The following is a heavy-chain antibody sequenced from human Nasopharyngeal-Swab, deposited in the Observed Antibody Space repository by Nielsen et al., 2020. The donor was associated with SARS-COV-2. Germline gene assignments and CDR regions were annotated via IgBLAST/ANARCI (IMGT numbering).Heavy chain of an antibody. V-gene: IGHV3-7*01. CDR2: IKQDGSGE. D-gene: IGHD5-18*01. CDR1: GFIFSSYW. J-gene: IGHJ6*02. CDR3: ARQNTQLPYYYYGMDV. Sequence: GESLKISCEASGFIFSSYWMSWVRQAPGKGLEWVASIKQDGSGEFYVDSVKGRFTVSRDNAKKSLFLQMHSLRVEDTAVYYCARQNTQLPYYYYGMDVWGQGTTVTVSS.